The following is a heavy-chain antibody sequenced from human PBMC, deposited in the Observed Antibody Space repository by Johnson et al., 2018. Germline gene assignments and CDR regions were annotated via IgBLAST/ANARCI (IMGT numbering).Heavy chain of an antibody. CDR3: ARASSWYGAFDI. V-gene: IGHV3-23*01. CDR2: ISESGGTT. CDR1: GFTFSSYW. Sequence: VQLLESGGGLVQXGGSLRLSCAASGFTFSSYWMHWVRQAPGKGLEWVSDISESGGTTHYEDSVKGQFTISRDNSKNTLYLQMNSLRAEATAVYYCARASSWYGAFDIWGQGTMVTVSS. D-gene: IGHD6-13*01. J-gene: IGHJ3*02.